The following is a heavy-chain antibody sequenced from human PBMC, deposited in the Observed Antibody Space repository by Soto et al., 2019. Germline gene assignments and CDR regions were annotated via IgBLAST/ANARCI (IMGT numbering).Heavy chain of an antibody. V-gene: IGHV3-30-3*01. CDR1: GFTFSSYA. J-gene: IGHJ4*02. CDR2: ISYDGSNK. CDR3: ARSYDILTGRLDY. D-gene: IGHD3-9*01. Sequence: PGWSLRLSCAASGFTFSSYAMHWVRQAPGKGLEWVAVISYDGSNKYYADSVKGRFTISRDNSKNTLYLQMNSLRAEDTAVYYCARSYDILTGRLDYWGQGTLVTVSS.